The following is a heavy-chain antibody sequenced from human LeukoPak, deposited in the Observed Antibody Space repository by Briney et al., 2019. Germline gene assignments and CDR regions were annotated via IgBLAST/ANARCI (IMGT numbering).Heavy chain of an antibody. CDR1: GFTFSSYA. J-gene: IGHJ4*02. V-gene: IGHV3-23*01. D-gene: IGHD3-9*01. CDR2: ISGSGGST. Sequence: GGSLRLSCAASGFTFSSYAMSWVRQAPGKGLEWVSAISGSGGSTYYADSVKGRFTISRGNSKNTLYLQMNSLRAEDTAVYYCANAYFSYYDILTGLPFDYWGQGTLVTVSS. CDR3: ANAYFSYYDILTGLPFDY.